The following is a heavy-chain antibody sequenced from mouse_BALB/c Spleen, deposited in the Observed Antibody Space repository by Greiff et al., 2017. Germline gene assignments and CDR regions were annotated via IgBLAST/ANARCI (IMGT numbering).Heavy chain of an antibody. Sequence: VKLVESGPGLVAPSQSLSITCTVSGFSLTSYGVHWVRQPPGKGLEWLGVIWAGGSTNYNSALMSRLSISKDNSKSQVFLKMNSLQTDDTAMYYCARDGGNHGDYAMDYWGQGTSVTVSS. CDR3: ARDGGNHGDYAMDY. CDR2: IWAGGST. V-gene: IGHV2-9*02. D-gene: IGHD2-1*01. CDR1: GFSLTSYG. J-gene: IGHJ4*01.